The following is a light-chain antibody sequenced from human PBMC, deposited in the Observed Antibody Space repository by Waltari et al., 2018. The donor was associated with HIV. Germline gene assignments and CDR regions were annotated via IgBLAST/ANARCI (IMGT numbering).Light chain of an antibody. CDR1: SLRSFF. V-gene: IGLV3-19*01. CDR3: HSRDTNSDHYV. Sequence: SSELTQDPVVSVALGQTINITCQGDSLRSFFANWYQQRPGQAPVLVVYGSHRRPSGIPDRFSASNSGNTSSLIISDSQAVDEADYYCHSRDTNSDHYVFGGGTRVIV. CDR2: GSH. J-gene: IGLJ1*01.